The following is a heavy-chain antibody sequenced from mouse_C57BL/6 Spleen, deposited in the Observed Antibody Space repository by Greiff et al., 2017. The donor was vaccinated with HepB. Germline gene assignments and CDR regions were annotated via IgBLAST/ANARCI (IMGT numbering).Heavy chain of an antibody. J-gene: IGHJ1*03. CDR2: IDPSDSYT. CDR3: ARGGDYGGSHDCHIDG. V-gene: IGHV1-59*01. D-gene: IGHD1-1*01. CDR1: GYTFTSYW. Sequence: QVHVQQPGAELVRPGTSVKLSCKASGYTFTSYWMHWVKQRPGQGLEWIGVIDPSDSYTNYNQKFKGKATLTVDTSSSTAYMQLSSLTSEDSAVYYCARGGDYGGSHDCHIDGWGKGTPVTVSS.